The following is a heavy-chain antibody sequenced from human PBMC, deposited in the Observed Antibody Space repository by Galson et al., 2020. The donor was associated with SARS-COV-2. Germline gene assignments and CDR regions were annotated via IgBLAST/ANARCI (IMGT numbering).Heavy chain of an antibody. V-gene: IGHV3-72*01. CDR3: AIAAAGNYDYYGMDV. D-gene: IGHD6-13*01. Sequence: GGSLRLSCAASGFTFSDHYMDWVRQAPGKGLEWVGRTRNKANSYTTEYAASVKGRFTISRADSKNSMYLQMNSLKTDDTAVYYCAIAAAGNYDYYGMDVWGQGTTVTVSS. CDR2: TRNKANSYTT. CDR1: GFTFSDHY. J-gene: IGHJ6*02.